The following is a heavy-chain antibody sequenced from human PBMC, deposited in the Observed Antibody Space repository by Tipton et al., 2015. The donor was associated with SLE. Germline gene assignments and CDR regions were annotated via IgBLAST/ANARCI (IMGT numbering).Heavy chain of an antibody. CDR3: ASVDTALITDAFDY. CDR1: GYSLNELF. CDR2: FDPEHGEP. J-gene: IGHJ4*02. D-gene: IGHD5-18*01. Sequence: QLVQSGPEVKNPGASVKVSCNISGYSLNELFISWVRQAPGKGLEWMGGFDPEHGEPIFAQNFQGRVALTEDISTDTAYMELSSLRSDDTAVYYCASVDTALITDAFDYWGQGTLVTVSS. V-gene: IGHV1-24*01.